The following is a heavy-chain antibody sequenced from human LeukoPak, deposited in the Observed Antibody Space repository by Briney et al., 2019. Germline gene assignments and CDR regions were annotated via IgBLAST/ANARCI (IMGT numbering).Heavy chain of an antibody. CDR2: ISYDGSNK. V-gene: IGHV3-30*18. Sequence: GGSLRLSCEASGFTFSSHAIHWVRQAPGKGLEWVAVISYDGSNKYYADSVKGRFTISRDNSKNTLYLQMNSLRAEDTAVYYCAKEESYYPLGTNYFDYWGQGTLVTVSS. J-gene: IGHJ4*02. D-gene: IGHD1-26*01. CDR3: AKEESYYPLGTNYFDY. CDR1: GFTFSSHA.